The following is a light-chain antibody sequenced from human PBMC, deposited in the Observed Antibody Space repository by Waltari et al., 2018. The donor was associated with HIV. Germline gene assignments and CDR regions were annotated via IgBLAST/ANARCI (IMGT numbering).Light chain of an antibody. V-gene: IGLV1-51*01. CDR2: DNN. CDR1: SSNIGSTY. J-gene: IGLJ1*01. Sequence: QSILPQPPSVSAAPGQRATLSCSGTSSNIGSTYVSWYQPFPGTAPKLLIYDNNKRPSGIPDRFSGSKSGTSATLGITGLQTGDEADYYCGTWDSRLSAFVLGTGTSVTVL. CDR3: GTWDSRLSAFV.